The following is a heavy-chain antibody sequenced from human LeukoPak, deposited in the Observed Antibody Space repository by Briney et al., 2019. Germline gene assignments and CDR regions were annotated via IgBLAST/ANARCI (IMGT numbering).Heavy chain of an antibody. V-gene: IGHV1-2*02. Sequence: ASVKVSCKASGYTFTSYGISWVRQAPGQGLEWMGWINPNSGGTNYAQKFQGRVTMTRDTSISTAYMELSRLRSDDTAVYYCARALLGAATLSCSDYWGQGTLVTVSS. J-gene: IGHJ4*02. D-gene: IGHD2-15*01. CDR1: GYTFTSYG. CDR2: INPNSGGT. CDR3: ARALLGAATLSCSDY.